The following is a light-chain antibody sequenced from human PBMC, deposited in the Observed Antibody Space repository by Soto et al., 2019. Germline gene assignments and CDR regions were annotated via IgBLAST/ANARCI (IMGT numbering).Light chain of an antibody. CDR1: QGISNY. J-gene: IGKJ1*01. CDR3: QNYNSAPRT. V-gene: IGKV1-27*01. CDR2: AAS. Sequence: DIPMTQSPSSLSASVGDRVTITCRASQGISNYLAWYQQKPGKVPTLLIYAASTLQSGVTSRFSGSGSGTDFTLTISSLPPEDVATYYCQNYNSAPRTFGQGTKVEIK.